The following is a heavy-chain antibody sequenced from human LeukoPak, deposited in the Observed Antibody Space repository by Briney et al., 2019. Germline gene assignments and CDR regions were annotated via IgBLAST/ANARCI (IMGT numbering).Heavy chain of an antibody. CDR2: IYYSGST. CDR1: GGSISSYY. J-gene: IGHJ4*02. D-gene: IGHD3-22*01. Sequence: SETLSLTCTVSGGSISSYYWSWIRQPPGKGLEWIGSIYYSGSTYYNPSLKSRVTISIDTSKNQFSLKLSSVTAADTAVYYCARSGTGLLRYYFDYWGQGTLITVSS. V-gene: IGHV4-39*07. CDR3: ARSGTGLLRYYFDY.